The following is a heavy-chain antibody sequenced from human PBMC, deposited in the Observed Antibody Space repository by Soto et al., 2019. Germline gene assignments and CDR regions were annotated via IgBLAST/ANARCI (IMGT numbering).Heavy chain of an antibody. J-gene: IGHJ6*02. Sequence: QVHLVQSGAEVKKPGASVRVSCKSSGYTFTTSGISWVRQAPGQGLEWMGWISTDNGITNYAQHLQGRVSMTTDTSTSTAYMDLKSLRSDDTAVYYCARDQDIITFGAYSMYYSGMDVWGQGTTVTVS. CDR1: GYTFTTSG. CDR3: ARDQDIITFGAYSMYYSGMDV. D-gene: IGHD3-3*01. CDR2: ISTDNGIT. V-gene: IGHV1-18*01.